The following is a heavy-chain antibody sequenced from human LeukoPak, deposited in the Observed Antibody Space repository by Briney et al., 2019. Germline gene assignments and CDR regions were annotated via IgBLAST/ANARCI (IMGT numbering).Heavy chain of an antibody. D-gene: IGHD6-13*01. J-gene: IGHJ4*01. CDR2: IYYSGST. V-gene: IGHV4-39*01. CDR1: GGSISSSSYY. CDR3: ASPGIAAASFDY. Sequence: SETLSLTCTVSGGSISSSSYYWGWIRQPPGKGLEWIGSIYYSGSTYYNPSLKSRVTMSVDTSKNQFSLKLSSVTAADTAVYYCASPGIAAASFDYWGQGTLVTVSS.